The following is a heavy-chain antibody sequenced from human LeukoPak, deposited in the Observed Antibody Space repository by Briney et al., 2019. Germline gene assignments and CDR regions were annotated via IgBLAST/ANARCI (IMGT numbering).Heavy chain of an antibody. D-gene: IGHD1-20*01. Sequence: GGSLRLSCAASGFTFSSFSMNWVRQAPGKGLEWVSYISTSSSTIYYADSVKGRFTISRDNAKNSLYLQMNSLRAEDTAVYYCARLLVYNSGGEAFDHWGQGTLVTVSS. CDR1: GFTFSSFS. J-gene: IGHJ4*02. CDR3: ARLLVYNSGGEAFDH. CDR2: ISTSSSTI. V-gene: IGHV3-48*04.